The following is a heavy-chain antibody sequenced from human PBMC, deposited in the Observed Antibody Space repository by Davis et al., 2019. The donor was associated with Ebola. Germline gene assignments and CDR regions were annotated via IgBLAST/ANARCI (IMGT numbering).Heavy chain of an antibody. CDR1: GSTLGSYW. J-gene: IGHJ4*02. CDR2: INTDGSST. Sequence: GESLKISCAASGSTLGSYWMHWVRQAPGKGLVWVSRINTDGSSTDYADSVKGRFTISRDNAKNTLYLQMNSLRADDTAVYYCVGNLAVWGQGTLVTVSS. CDR3: VGNLAV. V-gene: IGHV3-74*01.